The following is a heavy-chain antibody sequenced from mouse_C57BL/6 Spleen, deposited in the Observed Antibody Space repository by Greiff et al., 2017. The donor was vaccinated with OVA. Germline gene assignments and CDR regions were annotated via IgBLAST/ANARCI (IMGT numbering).Heavy chain of an antibody. D-gene: IGHD2-5*01. CDR2: IYPGDGDT. J-gene: IGHJ4*01. CDR3: AVPYYSKRYAMDY. V-gene: IGHV1-82*01. Sequence: QVQLQQSGPELVKPGASVKISCKASGYAFSSSWMNWVKQRPGKGLEWIGRIYPGDGDTNYNGKFKGKATLTADKSSSTAYMQLSSLTSKDSAVYFCAVPYYSKRYAMDYWGQGTSVTVSS. CDR1: GYAFSSSW.